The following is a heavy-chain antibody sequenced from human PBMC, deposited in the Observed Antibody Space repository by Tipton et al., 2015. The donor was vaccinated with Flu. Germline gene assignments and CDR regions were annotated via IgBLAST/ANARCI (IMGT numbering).Heavy chain of an antibody. CDR2: ITSDGDHT. Sequence: SLRLSCLASGFSFDDYTMHWVRLRPGKGLQWVSLITSDGDHTDYTDSVKGRFTVSRDNGKNSLYLQMTSLTTEDTAVYYCAKDSHWRSRYSPSYNFYYGMDVWGQGTTVTVSS. CDR1: GFSFDDYT. J-gene: IGHJ6*02. CDR3: AKDSHWRSRYSPSYNFYYGMDV. V-gene: IGHV3-43*01. D-gene: IGHD5-18*01.